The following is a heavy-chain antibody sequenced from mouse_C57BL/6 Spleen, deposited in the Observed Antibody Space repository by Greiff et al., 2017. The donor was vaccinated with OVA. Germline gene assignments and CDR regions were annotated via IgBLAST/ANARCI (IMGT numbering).Heavy chain of an antibody. V-gene: IGHV5-17*01. CDR3: AMPGTGAMDY. D-gene: IGHD4-1*01. CDR2: ISSGSSTI. Sequence: DVMLVESGGGLVKPGGSLKLSCAASGFTFSDYGMHWVRQAPEKGLEWVAYISSGSSTIYYADTVKGRFTITRDNAKNTLFLQMTILGSEDTAMYYCAMPGTGAMDYWGQGTSVTVSS. CDR1: GFTFSDYG. J-gene: IGHJ4*01.